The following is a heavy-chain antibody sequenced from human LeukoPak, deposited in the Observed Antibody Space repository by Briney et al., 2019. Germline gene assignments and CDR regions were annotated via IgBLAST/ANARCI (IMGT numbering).Heavy chain of an antibody. Sequence: GGSLRLSCAASGFTFSSYSMNWVRQAPGKGLEWVSSISSSSSYIYYADSVKGRFTISRDNAKNSLYLQMNSLRAEETAVYYCARDRGERYCSSTSCDYDILTGYYLFDYWGQGTLVTVSS. CDR2: ISSSSSYI. CDR3: ARDRGERYCSSTSCDYDILTGYYLFDY. J-gene: IGHJ4*02. D-gene: IGHD3-9*01. V-gene: IGHV3-21*01. CDR1: GFTFSSYS.